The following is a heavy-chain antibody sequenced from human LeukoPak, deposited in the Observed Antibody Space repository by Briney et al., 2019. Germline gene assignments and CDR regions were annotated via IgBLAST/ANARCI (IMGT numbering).Heavy chain of an antibody. D-gene: IGHD7-27*01. V-gene: IGHV3-13*01. CDR2: IGIRGDT. Sequence: GGSLRLSCAASGFTFIDYDMHWVRHVLGKGLEWVSAIGIRGDTHYSGSVKGRFTISRDNAKNSLYLQMNSLSAEDTAFYYCARDLNWGFDYWGQGALVTVSS. CDR3: ARDLNWGFDY. CDR1: GFTFIDYD. J-gene: IGHJ4*02.